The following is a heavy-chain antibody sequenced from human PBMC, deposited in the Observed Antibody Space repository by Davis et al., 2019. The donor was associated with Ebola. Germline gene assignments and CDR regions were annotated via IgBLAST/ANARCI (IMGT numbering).Heavy chain of an antibody. V-gene: IGHV1-69*13. CDR2: IIPIFGTA. Sequence: SVKVSCKASGGTFSSYAISWVRQAPGQGLEWMGGIIPIFGTANYAQKFQGRVTITADESTSTAYMELSSLRSEDTAVYYCARPRGGYCSGGSCYSGNYFDYWGQGTLVTVSS. CDR1: GGTFSSYA. J-gene: IGHJ4*02. CDR3: ARPRGGYCSGGSCYSGNYFDY. D-gene: IGHD2-15*01.